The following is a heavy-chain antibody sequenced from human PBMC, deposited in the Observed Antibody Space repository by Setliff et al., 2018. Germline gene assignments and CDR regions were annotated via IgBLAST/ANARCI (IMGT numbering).Heavy chain of an antibody. J-gene: IGHJ4*02. Sequence: GGSLRLSCAASGFRFNGHGMNWVRQAPGKGLEWVSTINWDGRSTGYTDSVKGRFTISRDNAKNSLYLQMNSLRAEDTAVYYCARDGGEYWGQGTLVTV. V-gene: IGHV3-20*04. CDR1: GFRFNGHG. CDR2: INWDGRST. D-gene: IGHD3-16*01. CDR3: ARDGGEY.